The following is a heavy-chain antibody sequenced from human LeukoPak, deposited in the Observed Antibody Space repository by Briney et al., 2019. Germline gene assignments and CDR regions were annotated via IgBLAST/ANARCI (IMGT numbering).Heavy chain of an antibody. CDR1: GGSFSGYY. V-gene: IGHV4-34*01. J-gene: IGHJ5*02. CDR3: AGGGITIFGVVIFWFDP. D-gene: IGHD3-3*01. Sequence: SETLSLTCAAYGGSFSGYYWSWIRQPPGKGLEWIGEINHSGSTNYNPSLKSRVTISVDTSKNQFSLKLSSVTAADTAVYYCAGGGITIFGVVIFWFDPWGQGTLVTVSS. CDR2: INHSGST.